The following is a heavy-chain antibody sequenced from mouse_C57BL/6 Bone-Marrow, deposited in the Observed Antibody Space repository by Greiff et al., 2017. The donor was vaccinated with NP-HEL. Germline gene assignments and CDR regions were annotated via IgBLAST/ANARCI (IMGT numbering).Heavy chain of an antibody. J-gene: IGHJ1*03. Sequence: DGGLVQPKGSLKLSCAASGFTFNTYAMHWVRQAPGKGLEWVARIRSKSSNYATYYADSVKDRFTISRDDSQSMLYLQMNNLKTEDTAMYYCVRDGGGSGYFDVWGTGTTVTVSS. D-gene: IGHD1-1*01. CDR2: IRSKSSNYAT. V-gene: IGHV10-3*01. CDR1: GFTFNTYA. CDR3: VRDGGGSGYFDV.